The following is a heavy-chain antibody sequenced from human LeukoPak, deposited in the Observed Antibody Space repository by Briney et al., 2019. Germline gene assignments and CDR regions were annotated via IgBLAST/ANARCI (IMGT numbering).Heavy chain of an antibody. J-gene: IGHJ4*02. D-gene: IGHD5-12*01. CDR2: ISAYNGNT. Sequence: ASVKVSCKASGYTFTSSGISWVRQAPGQGLEWMGWISAYNGNTNYAQKLQDRVTLTTDTSTSTAYMERRSLRSDDTAVYYCARTGGGYGAYYFDYWGQGPLVTVSS. CDR3: ARTGGGYGAYYFDY. V-gene: IGHV1-18*01. CDR1: GYTFTSSG.